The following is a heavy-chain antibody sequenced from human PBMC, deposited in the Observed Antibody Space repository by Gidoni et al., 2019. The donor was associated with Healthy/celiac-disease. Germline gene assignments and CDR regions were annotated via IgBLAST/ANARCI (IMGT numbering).Heavy chain of an antibody. Sequence: QVQLVQSGAEVKKPGSSVKVSCKASGGTFSSYAISWVRQAPGQGLEWMGGIIPIFGTANYAQKFQGRVTITADKSTSTAYMGLSSLRSEDTAVYYCARAPLYYYDSSGYYPYFDYWGQGTLVTVSS. D-gene: IGHD3-22*01. CDR3: ARAPLYYYDSSGYYPYFDY. CDR2: IIPIFGTA. V-gene: IGHV1-69*06. J-gene: IGHJ4*02. CDR1: GGTFSSYA.